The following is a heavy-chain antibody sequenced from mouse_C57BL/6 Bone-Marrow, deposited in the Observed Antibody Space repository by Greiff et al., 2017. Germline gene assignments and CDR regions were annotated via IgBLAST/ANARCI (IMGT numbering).Heavy chain of an antibody. Sequence: EVKLMESGGGLVKPGGSLKLSCAASGFTFSDSGMHWVRQAPEKGLEWVAYISSGSSTIYYADTVKGRFTISRDNAKNTLFLQMTSLRSEDTAMYYCAIPTGNWGQGTTLTVSS. CDR3: AIPTGN. J-gene: IGHJ2*01. D-gene: IGHD4-1*01. CDR2: ISSGSSTI. CDR1: GFTFSDSG. V-gene: IGHV5-17*01.